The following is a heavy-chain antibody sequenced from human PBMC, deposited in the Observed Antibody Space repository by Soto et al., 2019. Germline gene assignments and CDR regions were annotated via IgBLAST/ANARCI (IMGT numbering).Heavy chain of an antibody. Sequence: QVHLQESGPGLVKPSGTLSLTCAVFGGSISNSNWWTWVRQPPGKGLDWIGEIFHSGSTNYNSSLMGRVTISVDKANNQFSLKLSSVTAADTAVYYCAHRPIVGAAIWGQGTLVTVSS. J-gene: IGHJ1*01. CDR1: GGSISNSNW. CDR3: AHRPIVGAAI. CDR2: IFHSGST. D-gene: IGHD1-26*01. V-gene: IGHV4-4*02.